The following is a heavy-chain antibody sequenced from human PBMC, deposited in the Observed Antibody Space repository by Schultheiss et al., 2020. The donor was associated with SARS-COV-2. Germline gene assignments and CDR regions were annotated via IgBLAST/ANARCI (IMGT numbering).Heavy chain of an antibody. Sequence: SETLSLTCAVSGGSISSSNWWSWVRQPPGKGLEWIGEIYHSGSTNYNPSLKSRVTISVDTSKNQFSLRLTSVTAADTAVFYCARGPEAPYQLLSRRPRLRRSFDYWGQGTLVTVSS. J-gene: IGHJ4*02. V-gene: IGHV4-4*02. CDR3: ARGPEAPYQLLSRRPRLRRSFDY. CDR2: IYHSGST. CDR1: GGSISSSNW. D-gene: IGHD2-2*01.